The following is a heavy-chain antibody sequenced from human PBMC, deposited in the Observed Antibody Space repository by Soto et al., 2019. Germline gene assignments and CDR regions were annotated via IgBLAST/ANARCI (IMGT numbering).Heavy chain of an antibody. D-gene: IGHD5-12*01. CDR1: GFTFSRYG. Sequence: GGSLRLSCAASGFTFSRYGMHWVRQAPGKGLEWVTVIWYDGSNSYYADSERGRFTISRDNSKNTLYLQMNSLRAEYTSVYYCARGHNGYADGMDVWGQGTTVTVSS. CDR3: ARGHNGYADGMDV. CDR2: IWYDGSNS. J-gene: IGHJ6*02. V-gene: IGHV3-33*01.